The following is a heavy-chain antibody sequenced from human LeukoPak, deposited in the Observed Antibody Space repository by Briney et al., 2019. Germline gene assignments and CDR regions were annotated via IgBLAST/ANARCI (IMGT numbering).Heavy chain of an antibody. CDR1: GGTFSSYA. CDR3: ARDLPHYYDSSGYSDY. J-gene: IGHJ4*02. Sequence: GASVKVSCKASGGTFSSYAISWVRQAPGQGLEWMGRIIPIFGTANYAQKFQGRVTITTDESTSTAYMELSSLRSEDTAVYYCARDLPHYYDSSGYSDYWGQGTLVTVSS. V-gene: IGHV1-69*05. CDR2: IIPIFGTA. D-gene: IGHD3-22*01.